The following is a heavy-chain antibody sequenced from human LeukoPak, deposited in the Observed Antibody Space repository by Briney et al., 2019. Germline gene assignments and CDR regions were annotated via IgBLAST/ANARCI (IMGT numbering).Heavy chain of an antibody. CDR1: GFTFNTYA. D-gene: IGHD4-11*01. Sequence: GGSLRLPCAASGFTFNTYAMSWVRQAPERGLEWVSAISGRDGSTFYANSVRGRFTISSDTSKNTLYLQMSTLRAEDTAVYYCAKGSTSFWYFDLWGRGTLVTISS. CDR2: ISGRDGST. J-gene: IGHJ2*01. CDR3: AKGSTSFWYFDL. V-gene: IGHV3-23*01.